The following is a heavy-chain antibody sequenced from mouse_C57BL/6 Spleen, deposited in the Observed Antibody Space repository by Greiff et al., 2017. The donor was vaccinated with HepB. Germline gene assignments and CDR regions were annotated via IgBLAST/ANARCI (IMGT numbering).Heavy chain of an antibody. J-gene: IGHJ2*01. CDR3: ARRGITTVVASYYFDY. V-gene: IGHV1-72*01. CDR2: IDPNSGGT. Sequence: VQLQQPGAELVKPGASVKLSCKASGYTFTSYWMHWVKQRPGRGLEWIGRIDPNSGGTKYNEKFKSKATLTVDKPSSTAYMQLSSLTSEDSAVYYCARRGITTVVASYYFDYWGQGTTLTVSS. D-gene: IGHD1-1*01. CDR1: GYTFTSYW.